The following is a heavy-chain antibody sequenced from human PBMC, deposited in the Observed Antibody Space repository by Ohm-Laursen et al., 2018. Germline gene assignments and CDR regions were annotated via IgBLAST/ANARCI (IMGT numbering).Heavy chain of an antibody. CDR1: GLTFSSYS. CDR3: ARGRGSYHLLTDLWY. V-gene: IGHV3-48*01. Sequence: GSLRLSCTASGLTFSSYSMNWVRQAPGKGLEWVSYISSSSSTIYYADSVKGRFTISRDNAKNSLYLQMNSLRAEDTAVYYCARGRGSYHLLTDLWYWGQGTLVTVSS. J-gene: IGHJ4*02. D-gene: IGHD1-26*01. CDR2: ISSSSSTI.